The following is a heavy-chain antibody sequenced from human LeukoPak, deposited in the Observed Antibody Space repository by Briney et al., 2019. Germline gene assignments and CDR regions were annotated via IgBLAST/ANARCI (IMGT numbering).Heavy chain of an antibody. Sequence: GESLQISCKGSGYSFSSYWINWVRQMPGKGLEWMGRIDPSDSYTNYNPSFQGHVTISAGKSISTAYLQWSSLMASDTAMYYCARHTISDYWGQGTRVSVSS. D-gene: IGHD3-10*01. J-gene: IGHJ4*02. CDR1: GYSFSSYW. V-gene: IGHV5-10-1*01. CDR3: ARHTISDY. CDR2: IDPSDSYT.